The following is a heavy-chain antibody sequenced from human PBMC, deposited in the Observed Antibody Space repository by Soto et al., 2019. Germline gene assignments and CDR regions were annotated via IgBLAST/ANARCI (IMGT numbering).Heavy chain of an antibody. CDR2: IYNSGST. CDR3: ARGGLLPDY. Sequence: SETLSLTCTVSGGSISSGGYYWSWIRQHPGKGLEWIGYIYNSGSTYYNASLKSRVTISADTSRNQFSLQMSSVTAADTAVYYCARGGLLPDYWGQGTLVTVSS. V-gene: IGHV4-31*03. J-gene: IGHJ4*02. CDR1: GGSISSGGYY. D-gene: IGHD6-19*01.